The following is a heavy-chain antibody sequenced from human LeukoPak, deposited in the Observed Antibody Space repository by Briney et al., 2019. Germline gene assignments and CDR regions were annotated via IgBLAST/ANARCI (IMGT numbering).Heavy chain of an antibody. D-gene: IGHD4-23*01. J-gene: IGHJ4*02. CDR3: ARLTVWGYGGNEPYYFDY. CDR2: IYYSGST. Sequence: PSETLSLTCTVSGGSISSYYWSWIRQPPGKGLEWIGYIYYSGSTNYNPSLKSRVTISVDTSKNQFSLKLSSVTAADTAVYYCARLTVWGYGGNEPYYFDYWGQGTLVTVSS. CDR1: GGSISSYY. V-gene: IGHV4-59*08.